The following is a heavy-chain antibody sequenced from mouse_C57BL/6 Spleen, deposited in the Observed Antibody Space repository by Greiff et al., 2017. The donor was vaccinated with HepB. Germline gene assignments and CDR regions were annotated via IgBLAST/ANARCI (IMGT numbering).Heavy chain of an antibody. D-gene: IGHD3-2*02. CDR2: ISYDGSN. Sequence: EVKLLESGPGLVKPSQSLSLTCSVTGYSITSGYYWNWIRQFPGNKLEWMGYISYDGSNNYNPSLKNRISITRDTSKNQFFLKLNSVTTEDTATYYCARESSGYGDAMDYWGQGTSVTVSS. J-gene: IGHJ4*01. CDR3: ARESSGYGDAMDY. CDR1: GYSITSGYY. V-gene: IGHV3-6*01.